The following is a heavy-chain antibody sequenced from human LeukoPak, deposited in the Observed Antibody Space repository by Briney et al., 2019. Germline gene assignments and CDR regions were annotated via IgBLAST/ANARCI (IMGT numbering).Heavy chain of an antibody. Sequence: GGSLRLSCAASGFTFSSYAMSWVRQAPGKGLEWVSAISGSGGSTYYADSVKGRFTISRDNSKNTLYLQMNSLRAEDTAVYYCAREREYYDFWSGYLATSSFDIWGQGTMVTVSS. CDR1: GFTFSSYA. CDR3: AREREYYDFWSGYLATSSFDI. CDR2: ISGSGGST. V-gene: IGHV3-23*01. D-gene: IGHD3-3*01. J-gene: IGHJ3*02.